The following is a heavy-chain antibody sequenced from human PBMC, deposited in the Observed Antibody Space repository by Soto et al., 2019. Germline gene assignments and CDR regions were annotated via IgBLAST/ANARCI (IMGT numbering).Heavy chain of an antibody. J-gene: IGHJ4*02. CDR2: IYPGDSDT. CDR3: ARTSGVVPAAKEPDY. V-gene: IGHV5-51*01. D-gene: IGHD2-2*01. Sequence: GESLKISCKGSGYSFTSYWIGWVRQMPGKGLEWMGIIYPGDSDTRYSPSFQGQVTISADKSISTAYLQWSSLKASDTAMYYCARTSGVVPAAKEPDYWGQGTLVTVSS. CDR1: GYSFTSYW.